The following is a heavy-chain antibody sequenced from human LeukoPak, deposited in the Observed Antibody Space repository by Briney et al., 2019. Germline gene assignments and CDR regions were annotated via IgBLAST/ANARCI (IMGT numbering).Heavy chain of an antibody. CDR2: INHSGST. V-gene: IGHV4-34*01. J-gene: IGHJ4*02. Sequence: SGTLSLTCGVSGGTFSGYYFSWVRQSPEKGLEWIGEINHSGSTNYNPSLKRRVTISVYTAKKQISLKLNSVTSADTAVYYCARNSVPSFSSDLIGYFCYWGQGTLVTVS. D-gene: IGHD3-22*01. CDR3: ARNSVPSFSSDLIGYFCY. CDR1: GGTFSGYY.